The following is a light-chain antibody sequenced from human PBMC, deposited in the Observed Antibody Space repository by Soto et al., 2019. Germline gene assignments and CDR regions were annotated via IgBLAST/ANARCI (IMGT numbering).Light chain of an antibody. Sequence: QAVVTQEPSLTVSPGGTVTLTCGSSTGAVTSGHYPYWFQQKPGQAPRTLIYDTSNKHSWTPARFSGSLLGGEAALTLSGAQPEDEAEYYCLRSYSGALVVGAGTKVTVL. CDR2: DTS. V-gene: IGLV7-46*01. J-gene: IGLJ3*02. CDR1: TGAVTSGHY. CDR3: LRSYSGALV.